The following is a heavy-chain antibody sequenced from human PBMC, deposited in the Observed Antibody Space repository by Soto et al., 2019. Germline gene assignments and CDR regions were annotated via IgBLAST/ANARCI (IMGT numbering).Heavy chain of an antibody. V-gene: IGHV3-23*01. Sequence: GGSLRLSCAASGFTFSNYAMSWVRQAPGKGLEWVSAISGSGGSTYYSDSVKGRFTISRDNSRNTLYLQMNGLRAGDTAVYYCAKRSGPIDHYRFAMDVWGQGTTVTVSS. CDR2: ISGSGGST. CDR3: AKRSGPIDHYRFAMDV. J-gene: IGHJ6*02. D-gene: IGHD4-4*01. CDR1: GFTFSNYA.